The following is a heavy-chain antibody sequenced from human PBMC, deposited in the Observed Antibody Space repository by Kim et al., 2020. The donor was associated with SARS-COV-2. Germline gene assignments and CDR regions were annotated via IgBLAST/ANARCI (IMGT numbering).Heavy chain of an antibody. V-gene: IGHV1-46*01. D-gene: IGHD5-18*01. CDR3: ARGGDTALPDY. CDR1: GYTFTSYY. Sequence: ASVKVSCKASGYTFTSYYLYWVRQAPGQGLEWLGIISPSGGGTSYAQKFQGRVTMTRDTSTNTLYMELSSLRSEDTAVYYCARGGDTALPDYWGQGTLVTVSS. J-gene: IGHJ4*02. CDR2: ISPSGGGT.